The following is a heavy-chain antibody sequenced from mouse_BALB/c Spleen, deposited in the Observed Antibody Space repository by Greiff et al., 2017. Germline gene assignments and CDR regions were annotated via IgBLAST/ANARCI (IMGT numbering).Heavy chain of an antibody. CDR1: GFAFSSYD. J-gene: IGHJ3*01. CDR3: ARHVSYGQAWFAY. V-gene: IGHV5-12-1*01. D-gene: IGHD1-1*02. Sequence: EVKLVESGGGLVKPGGSLKLSCAASGFAFSSYDMSWVRQTPEKRLEWVAYISSGGGSTYYPDTVKGRFTISRDNAKNTLYLQRSSLKSEDTAMYYCARHVSYGQAWFAYWGQGTLVTVSA. CDR2: ISSGGGST.